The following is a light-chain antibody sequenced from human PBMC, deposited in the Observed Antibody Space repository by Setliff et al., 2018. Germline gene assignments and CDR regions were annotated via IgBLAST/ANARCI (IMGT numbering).Light chain of an antibody. CDR2: EVS. J-gene: IGLJ1*01. V-gene: IGLV2-14*01. CDR1: SSDVGGYNY. Sequence: QSALTQPRSVSGSPGQSVTISCTGSSSDVGGYNYVSWYQQHPGKAPKLMIYEVSDRPSGVSNRFSGSKSGNTASLTISGLQAEDEADYYCTSYTASFTDVFGTGTKGTVL. CDR3: TSYTASFTDV.